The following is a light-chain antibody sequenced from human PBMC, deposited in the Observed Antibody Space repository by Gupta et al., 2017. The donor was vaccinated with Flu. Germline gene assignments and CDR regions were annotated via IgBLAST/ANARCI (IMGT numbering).Light chain of an antibody. CDR2: AAS. V-gene: IGKV1-16*01. Sequence: IQMTQSPSSLSAFVGDRVTITCRASQGITNSLVWFQQKPGKAPKSLIFAASSLQSGVPSRFSGGGSGKVFTLTISSLQPEDFATYFCQQDDDNPNTFGQGTKLEIK. J-gene: IGKJ2*01. CDR1: QGITNS. CDR3: QQDDDNPNT.